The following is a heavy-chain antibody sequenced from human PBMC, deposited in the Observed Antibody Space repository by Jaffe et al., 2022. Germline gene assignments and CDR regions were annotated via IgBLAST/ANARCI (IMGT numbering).Heavy chain of an antibody. CDR2: MYYRGST. Sequence: QVQLQESGPGLVKPSETLSLTCTVSSGSVSSETSYWSWIRQAPGKGLEWIGYMYYRGSTSFNPSLKSRATISIDTSKNQFSLRLTSATAADTAVYYCARAPGTYYTVGRYYYYYYMDVWGKGTTVTVSS. J-gene: IGHJ6*03. D-gene: IGHD3-10*01. CDR3: ARAPGTYYTVGRYYYYYYMDV. V-gene: IGHV4-61*01. CDR1: SGSVSSETSY.